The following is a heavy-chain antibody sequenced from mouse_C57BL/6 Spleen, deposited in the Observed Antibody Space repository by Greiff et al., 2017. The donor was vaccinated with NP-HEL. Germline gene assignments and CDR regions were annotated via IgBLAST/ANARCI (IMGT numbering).Heavy chain of an antibody. CDR2: ITPNYGTT. CDR3: ARESPYYDHDGSWFAY. V-gene: IGHV1-39*01. CDR1: GYSFTDYN. J-gene: IGHJ3*01. D-gene: IGHD2-4*01. Sequence: EVQLQQSGPELVKPGASVKISCKASGYSFTDYNMNWVKQSNGKSLEWIGVITPNYGTTSYNQKFKGKATLTVDQSSSTAYMQLKSLTAEDSAVYYCARESPYYDHDGSWFAYWGQGTLVTVSA.